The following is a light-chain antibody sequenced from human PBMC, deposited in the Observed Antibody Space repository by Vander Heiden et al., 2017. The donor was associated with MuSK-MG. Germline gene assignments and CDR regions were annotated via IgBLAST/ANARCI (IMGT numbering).Light chain of an antibody. V-gene: IGKV1-13*02. CDR1: QVTSSD. J-gene: IGKJ5*01. CDR3: QQFNSYPPIT. Sequence: IQLTQPPSSLSASVADRLTITCRASQVTSSDLAWYQQQPRKPPHLLIYDASSLESGVPSRFSGSGSGTDFTLTISSLQPEDVATYYCQQFNSYPPITFGQGTRLEIK. CDR2: DAS.